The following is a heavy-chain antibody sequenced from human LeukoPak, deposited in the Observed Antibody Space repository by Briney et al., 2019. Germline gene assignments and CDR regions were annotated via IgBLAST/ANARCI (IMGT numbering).Heavy chain of an antibody. Sequence: ASVKVSCKASGYTFTTYGINWVRQAPGQGLEWLSWIDTYNGNTNYVQKLQDRVTVTTDTSTSTAYMELRSLRSDDTAVYYCARDLCSGGSCYIDYWGQGTLVSVSS. D-gene: IGHD2-15*01. CDR3: ARDLCSGGSCYIDY. CDR2: IDTYNGNT. J-gene: IGHJ4*02. V-gene: IGHV1-18*01. CDR1: GYTFTTYG.